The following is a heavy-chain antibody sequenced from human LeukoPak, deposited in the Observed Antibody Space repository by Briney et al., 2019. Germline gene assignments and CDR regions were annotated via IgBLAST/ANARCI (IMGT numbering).Heavy chain of an antibody. V-gene: IGHV3-66*01. D-gene: IGHD1/OR15-1a*01. J-gene: IGHJ6*02. CDR3: ARDRTSVQVGLDV. CDR1: GFTFSSYG. Sequence: PGGSLRLSCAASGFTFSSYGMHWVRQAPGKGLECVSVIYIGDSTAYTDSVKGRFTISKDNSKNMVYLHLNNVRPEDTAVYYCARDRTSVQVGLDVWGQGTTVTVSS. CDR2: IYIGDST.